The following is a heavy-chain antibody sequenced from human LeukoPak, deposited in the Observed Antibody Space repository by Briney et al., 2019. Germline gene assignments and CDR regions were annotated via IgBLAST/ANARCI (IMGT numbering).Heavy chain of an antibody. D-gene: IGHD2-21*02. CDR3: TRSPAYCGGDCYLDY. Sequence: GGSLTLSCTASGFTFGDYAMSWFRQAPGKGLEWVGFIRSKAYGGTTEYAASVKGRFTISRDDSKSIAYLQMNSLKTEDTAVYYCTRSPAYCGGDCYLDYWGQGTLVTVSS. CDR1: GFTFGDYA. CDR2: IRSKAYGGTT. V-gene: IGHV3-49*03. J-gene: IGHJ4*02.